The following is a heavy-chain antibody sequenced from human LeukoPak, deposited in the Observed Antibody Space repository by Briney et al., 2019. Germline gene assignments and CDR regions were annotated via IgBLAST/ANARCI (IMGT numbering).Heavy chain of an antibody. Sequence: GGSLRLSCTASGFTFSSYAMSWVRQAPGKGLEWVSAISGSGGSTYYADSVKGRFTISRDNSKNTLYLQMNSLGAEDTAVYYCAKTVGASVSPFDYWGQGTLVTVSS. CDR3: AKTVGASVSPFDY. D-gene: IGHD1-26*01. CDR1: GFTFSSYA. CDR2: ISGSGGST. V-gene: IGHV3-23*01. J-gene: IGHJ4*02.